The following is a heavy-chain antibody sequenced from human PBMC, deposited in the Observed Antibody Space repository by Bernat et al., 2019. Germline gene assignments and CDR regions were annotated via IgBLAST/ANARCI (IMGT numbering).Heavy chain of an antibody. CDR3: ARGGGHCSGGTCYSGRDAFDI. V-gene: IGHV4-39*01. CDR2: IYYSGST. Sequence: QLQLQESGPGLVKSSETLSLTCSVSGGSISSSSYYWGWIRQPPGRGREWIGSIYYSGSTYYNPSLKSRVTIPVDTSKNQFPRKLGSVTATDTAVYYCARGGGHCSGGTCYSGRDAFDIWGQGTMVTVSS. CDR1: GGSISSSSYY. J-gene: IGHJ3*02. D-gene: IGHD2-15*01.